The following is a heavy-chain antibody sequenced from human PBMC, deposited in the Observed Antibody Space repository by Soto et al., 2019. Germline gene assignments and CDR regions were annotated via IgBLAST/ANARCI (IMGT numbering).Heavy chain of an antibody. Sequence: QVQLVPSGAEVKKPGASVKVSCKASGYNFTSYYMHWVRQAPGQGLEWMGIINPSGGSTSYAQKFQGIVTMTRDKSTCTVYMERSSLRSEDTAVYYCAKTAAHTGLDPWGQGTLVTVSS. CDR3: AKTAAHTGLDP. CDR2: INPSGGST. D-gene: IGHD6-13*01. CDR1: GYNFTSYY. J-gene: IGHJ5*02. V-gene: IGHV1-46*01.